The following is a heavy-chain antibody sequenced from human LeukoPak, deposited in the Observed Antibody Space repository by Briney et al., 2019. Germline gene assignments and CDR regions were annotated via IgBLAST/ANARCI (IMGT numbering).Heavy chain of an antibody. Sequence: GGSLRLSCAASGFTFSSYGMPWVRQAPGKGLEWVAVISYDGSNKYYADSVKGRFTISRDNSKNTLYLQMNSLRAEDTAVYYCAKDRGVVPAAIPFNYYYGMDVWGQGTTVTVSS. CDR2: ISYDGSNK. D-gene: IGHD2-2*02. V-gene: IGHV3-30*18. CDR1: GFTFSSYG. J-gene: IGHJ6*02. CDR3: AKDRGVVPAAIPFNYYYGMDV.